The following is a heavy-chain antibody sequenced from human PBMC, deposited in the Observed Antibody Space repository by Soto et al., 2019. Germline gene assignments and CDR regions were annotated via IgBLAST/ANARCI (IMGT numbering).Heavy chain of an antibody. CDR3: ARSVDP. J-gene: IGHJ5*02. CDR2: IFYSGTT. V-gene: IGHV4-31*03. CDR1: GGSINSGGYY. Sequence: QVQLQESGPGLVKPSQTLSLTCTVSGGSINSGGYYWSWIRQHPGKGLEWIGYIFYSGTTYYNPSLKSRVTTSVDTSKHQFSLRLTSVTAADTAVYYCARSVDPWGQGTLVTVSS.